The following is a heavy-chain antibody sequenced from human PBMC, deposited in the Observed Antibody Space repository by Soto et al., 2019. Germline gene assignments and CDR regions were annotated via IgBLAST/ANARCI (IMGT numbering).Heavy chain of an antibody. J-gene: IGHJ6*02. CDR2: IIPIFGTA. CDR1: GGTFSSYA. D-gene: IGHD2-15*01. V-gene: IGHV1-69*12. CDR3: ARESGGNPLWYYYGMDV. Sequence: QVQLVQSGAEVKKPGSSVKVSCKASGGTFSSYAISWVRQAPGQGLEWMGGIIPIFGTANYAQKFQGRVTITADESTSTADMELSSLRSEDTAVYYCARESGGNPLWYYYGMDVWGQGTTVTVSS.